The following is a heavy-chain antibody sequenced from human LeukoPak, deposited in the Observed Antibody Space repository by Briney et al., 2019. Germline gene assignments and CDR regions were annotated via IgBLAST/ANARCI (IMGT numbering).Heavy chain of an antibody. J-gene: IGHJ4*02. CDR2: IYHSGST. CDR3: ARERYYDSSASDY. V-gene: IGHV4-38-2*02. CDR1: GYSISSGYY. D-gene: IGHD3-22*01. Sequence: SETLSLTCTVSGYSISSGYYWGWIRRPPGKGLEWIGSIYHSGSTYYNPSLKSRVTISVDTSKNQFSLKLSSVTAADTAVYYCARERYYDSSASDYWGQGTLVTVSS.